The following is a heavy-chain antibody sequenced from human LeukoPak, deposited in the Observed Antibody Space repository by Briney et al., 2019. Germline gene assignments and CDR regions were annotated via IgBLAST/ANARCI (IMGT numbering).Heavy chain of an antibody. CDR2: IYYSGST. J-gene: IGHJ4*02. Sequence: SETLSLTCTVSGGSISSSSYYWSWIRQHPGKGLEWIGYIYYSGSTYYNPSLKSRVTISVDTSKNQFSLKLSSVTAADTAVYYCARGPVVAATTSHFDYWGQGTLVTVSS. V-gene: IGHV4-31*03. CDR3: ARGPVVAATTSHFDY. CDR1: GGSISSSSYY. D-gene: IGHD2-15*01.